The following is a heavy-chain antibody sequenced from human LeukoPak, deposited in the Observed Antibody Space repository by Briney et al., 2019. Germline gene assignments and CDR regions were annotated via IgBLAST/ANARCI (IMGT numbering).Heavy chain of an antibody. CDR2: IFHGGST. V-gene: IGHV4-4*02. J-gene: IGHJ3*02. CDR3: AREPSITLIGAVREAFDI. CDR1: GVAISSGNW. Sequence: PSETLSLTCTVSGVAISSGNWWSWVRQLPGKGLEWIGDIFHGGSTNSNPSLRSRVTMSEDKSKNQFSLKLSSVTAADTAVYYCAREPSITLIGAVREAFDIWGQGTMVTVSS. D-gene: IGHD3-22*01.